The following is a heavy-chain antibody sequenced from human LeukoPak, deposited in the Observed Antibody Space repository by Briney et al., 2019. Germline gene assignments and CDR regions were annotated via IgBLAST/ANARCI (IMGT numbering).Heavy chain of an antibody. V-gene: IGHV4-59*01. J-gene: IGHJ5*02. CDR3: ARALGAAAGTLSGGWFDP. CDR2: IYYSGST. Sequence: PSETLSLTCTVSGGSISSYYWSWIRQPPGKGLEWIGYIYYSGSTNYIPSLKSRVTISVDTSKNQFSLKLSSVTAADTAVYYCARALGAAAGTLSGGWFDPWGQGTLVTVSS. D-gene: IGHD6-13*01. CDR1: GGSISSYY.